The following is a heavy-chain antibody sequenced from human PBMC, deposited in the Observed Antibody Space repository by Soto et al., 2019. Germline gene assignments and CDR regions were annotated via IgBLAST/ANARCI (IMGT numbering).Heavy chain of an antibody. Sequence: GASLKVSCKTAGSTFTSYYMRCVRQAPGQGLEWMGIINPSGGSTSYAQKFQGRVTMTRDTSTSTVYMELSSLRSEDTAVYYCARDGSSWYGMEVWGQGTTVTVSS. CDR3: ARDGSSWYGMEV. CDR1: GSTFTSYY. J-gene: IGHJ6*02. D-gene: IGHD6-13*01. CDR2: INPSGGST. V-gene: IGHV1-46*01.